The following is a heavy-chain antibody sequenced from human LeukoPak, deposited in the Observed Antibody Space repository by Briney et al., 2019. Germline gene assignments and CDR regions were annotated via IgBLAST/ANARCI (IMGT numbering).Heavy chain of an antibody. J-gene: IGHJ3*02. CDR1: GGSINTYY. CDR3: ARQPANTAAFDI. CDR2: VRDKGES. D-gene: IGHD5-18*01. Sequence: PSETLSLTCTVSGGSINTYYWSWIRQPPGKGLEGIAYVRDKGESNYNPSLKSRVAISLATANNQIPLRLNFVTAADTAIYYCARQPANTAAFDIWGLGTMVTVSS. V-gene: IGHV4-59*08.